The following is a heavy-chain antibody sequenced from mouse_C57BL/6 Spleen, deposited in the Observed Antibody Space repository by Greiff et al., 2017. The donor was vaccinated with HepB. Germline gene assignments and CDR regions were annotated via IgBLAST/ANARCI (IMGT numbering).Heavy chain of an antibody. J-gene: IGHJ2*01. CDR2: IYPRSGNT. CDR3: ARFYDYSYYFDD. Sequence: VQWVESGAELARPGASVKLSCKASGYTFTSYGISWVKQRTGQGLEWIGEIYPRSGNTYYNEKFKGKATLTADKSSSTAYMELRSLTSEDSAVYFCARFYDYSYYFDDWGQGTTLTVSS. V-gene: IGHV1-81*01. CDR1: GYTFTSYG. D-gene: IGHD2-4*01.